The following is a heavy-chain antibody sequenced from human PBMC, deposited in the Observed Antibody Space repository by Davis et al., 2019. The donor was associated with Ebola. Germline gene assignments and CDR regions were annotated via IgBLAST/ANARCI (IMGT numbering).Heavy chain of an antibody. CDR2: ISQSGST. CDR3: ATLSIAARQDYYGMDV. V-gene: IGHV4-4*02. Sequence: MPSETLSLTCAVSGDSISSSNWWSWVRQPPGKGLEWIGEISQSGSTNYNPSLKSRVTISVDTSKNQFSLKLSSVTAADTAVYYCATLSIAARQDYYGMDVWGQGTTVTVSS. J-gene: IGHJ6*02. CDR1: GDSISSSNW. D-gene: IGHD6-6*01.